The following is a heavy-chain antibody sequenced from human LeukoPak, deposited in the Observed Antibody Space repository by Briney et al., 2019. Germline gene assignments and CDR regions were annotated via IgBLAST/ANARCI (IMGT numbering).Heavy chain of an antibody. V-gene: IGHV4-59*01. CDR2: VYYTGST. D-gene: IGHD3-10*01. Sequence: PSETLSLTCTVSGGSISPYYWSWIRQPPGKGLEWIGYVYYTGSTNYNPSLKSRVTISVDTSRNQFSLRLSSVTAADTAIYYCARWGKVTMVRGVNGRYYFDYWGQGTLVTVSS. J-gene: IGHJ4*02. CDR1: GGSISPYY. CDR3: ARWGKVTMVRGVNGRYYFDY.